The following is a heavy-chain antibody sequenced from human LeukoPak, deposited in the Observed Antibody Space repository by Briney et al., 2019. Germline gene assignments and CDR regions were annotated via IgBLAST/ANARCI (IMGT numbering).Heavy chain of an antibody. D-gene: IGHD3-3*01. CDR1: GGTFSSYA. V-gene: IGHV1-69*05. CDR3: ARRASITIFGVVEDAFDI. J-gene: IGHJ3*02. Sequence: SVKVSCKASGGTFSSYAISWVRQAPGQGLEWMGGIIPIFGTANYAQKFQGRVTITTDESTSTAYMELSSLRSEDTAVYYCARRASITIFGVVEDAFDIWGQGTMVTVSS. CDR2: IIPIFGTA.